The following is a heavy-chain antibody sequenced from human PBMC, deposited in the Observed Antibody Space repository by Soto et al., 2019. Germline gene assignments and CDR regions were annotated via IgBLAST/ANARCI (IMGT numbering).Heavy chain of an antibody. V-gene: IGHV4-39*01. Sequence: QLQLQESGPGLVKPSETLSLTCTVSGGSISSSSYYWGWIRQPPGKGLEWIGSIYYSGSTYYNPSLTSRGTISVDTSKNQFSRKLSSVTAADTAVYYCASPKIASYNWFDPWGQGTLVTVSS. CDR3: ASPKIASYNWFDP. CDR1: GGSISSSSYY. CDR2: IYYSGST. J-gene: IGHJ5*02.